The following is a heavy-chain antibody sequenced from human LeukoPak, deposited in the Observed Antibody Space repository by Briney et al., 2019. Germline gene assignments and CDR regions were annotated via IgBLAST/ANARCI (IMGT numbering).Heavy chain of an antibody. Sequence: SETLSLTCTVSGDSMSCYYWSWIRQSPGRGLEWIGYIYYSGTTNYNPSLKSRVTISVDTSKKQFSLKLSSVTAADTAVYYCARGQPITVPYIVGATGGWFDPWGQGTLVTVSS. V-gene: IGHV4-59*01. CDR2: IYYSGTT. D-gene: IGHD1-26*01. J-gene: IGHJ5*02. CDR1: GDSMSCYY. CDR3: ARGQPITVPYIVGATGGWFDP.